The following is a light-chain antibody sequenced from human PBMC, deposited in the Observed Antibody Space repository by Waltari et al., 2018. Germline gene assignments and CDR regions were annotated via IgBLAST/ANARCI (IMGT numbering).Light chain of an antibody. CDR3: QQYYSTMYT. CDR2: WAS. J-gene: IGKJ2*01. V-gene: IGKV4-1*01. CDR1: QNLLYSSDNKNY. Sequence: DIVMTQSPDSLGVSLGERATINCKSSQNLLYSSDNKNYLAWYQQKPGQPPKLLISWASAGESGVPDRFSGSGSGTDFTLTISSLQAEDVAVYYCQQYYSTMYTFGQGTKLEIK.